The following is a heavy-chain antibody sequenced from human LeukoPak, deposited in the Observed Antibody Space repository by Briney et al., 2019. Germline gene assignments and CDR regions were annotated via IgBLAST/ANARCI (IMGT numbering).Heavy chain of an antibody. V-gene: IGHV4-39*07. D-gene: IGHD3-22*01. J-gene: IGHJ4*02. CDR3: ARDYYDSPFDY. Sequence: GSLRLSCAASGFTFSSYWMSWVRQAPGKGLEWIGSIYYSGSTYYNPSLKSRVTISVDTSKNQFSLKLSSVTAADTAVYYCARDYYDSPFDYWGQGTLVTVSS. CDR1: GFTFSSYW. CDR2: IYYSGST.